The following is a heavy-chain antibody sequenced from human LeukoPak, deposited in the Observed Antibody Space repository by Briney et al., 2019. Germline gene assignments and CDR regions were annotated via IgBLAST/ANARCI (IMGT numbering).Heavy chain of an antibody. CDR3: ARVRDSSGYYSFDY. D-gene: IGHD3-22*01. Sequence: GRSLRLSCAASGFTFSSYAMHWVRQAPGKGLEWVAVISYDGNNKYYADSVEGRFTISRDNSKNTLFLQMNSLRAEDTAVYYCARVRDSSGYYSFDYWGQGTLVTVSS. J-gene: IGHJ4*02. CDR1: GFTFSSYA. CDR2: ISYDGNNK. V-gene: IGHV3-30-3*01.